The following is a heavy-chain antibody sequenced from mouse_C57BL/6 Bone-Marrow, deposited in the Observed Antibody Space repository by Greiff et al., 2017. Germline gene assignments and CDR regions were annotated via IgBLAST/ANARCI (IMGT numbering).Heavy chain of an antibody. CDR3: VSLDYTGYAMDY. D-gene: IGHD2-13*01. Sequence: EVKLVESGGGLVQPKGSLKLSCAASGFSFTTYAMNWVRQAPGKGLEWVARIRSKSNNYATYYADSVKDRFTISRDDSESMLYLQMNNLKTEDTAMYYCVSLDYTGYAMDYWGQGTSVTVSS. CDR1: GFSFTTYA. J-gene: IGHJ4*01. V-gene: IGHV10-1*01. CDR2: IRSKSNNYAT.